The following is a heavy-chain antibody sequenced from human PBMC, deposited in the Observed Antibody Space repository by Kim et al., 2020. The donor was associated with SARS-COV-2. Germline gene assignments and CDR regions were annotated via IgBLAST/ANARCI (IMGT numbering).Heavy chain of an antibody. Sequence: YVDAMKGRFTISRDNAKNALYLQMNSLRVEDTAGYYCARGGYSNFDFWGQGTLVTVSS. D-gene: IGHD2-21*01. J-gene: IGHJ4*02. V-gene: IGHV3-7*01. CDR3: ARGGYSNFDF.